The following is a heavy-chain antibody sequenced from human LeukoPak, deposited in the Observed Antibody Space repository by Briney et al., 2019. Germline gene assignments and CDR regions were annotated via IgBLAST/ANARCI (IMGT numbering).Heavy chain of an antibody. CDR1: GFTFSSYT. CDR3: ARDYGYAFYI. CDR2: LGTSYSSM. J-gene: IGHJ3*02. Sequence: PGGSLRLSCAASGFTFSSYTMNWVRQAPGEGLEWLSYLGTSYSSMSHADSVKGRFTIPRDNAKNSLYLQMNSLRAEDTAVYYCARDYGYAFYICGQGTMVTVSS. V-gene: IGHV3-48*01. D-gene: IGHD3-10*01.